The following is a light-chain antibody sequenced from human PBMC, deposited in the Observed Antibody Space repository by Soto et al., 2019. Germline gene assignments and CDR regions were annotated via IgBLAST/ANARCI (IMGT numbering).Light chain of an antibody. CDR3: CSYTSTTNNV. CDR1: SSDVGGYNY. CDR2: EVS. V-gene: IGLV2-14*01. Sequence: QSAKSHPASVSWSPAHSITISCTGTSSDVGGYNYVSWYQHHPGKAPKLIIYEVSYRPSGVSNRFSGSKSGNTASLTISGLQADDQADYYCCSYTSTTNNVFGTGTKVTVL. J-gene: IGLJ1*01.